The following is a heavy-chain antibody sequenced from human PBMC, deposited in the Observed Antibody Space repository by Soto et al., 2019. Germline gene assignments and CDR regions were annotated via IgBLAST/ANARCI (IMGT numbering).Heavy chain of an antibody. V-gene: IGHV3-33*01. CDR2: IWYDGSDK. J-gene: IGHJ5*02. CDR3: VRGSFCTTTTCYNLAWFAP. D-gene: IGHD2-2*02. CDR1: GFTFSDFV. Sequence: QVHLVESGGGVVHPGESLRLSCVTSGFTFSDFVMQWVRQAPGKGLEWVAVIWYDGSDKYYADSVKGRFTISRDNSKNTVFLQMNSLRGEDTAVYYCVRGSFCTTTTCYNLAWFAPWGQGTLVTVS.